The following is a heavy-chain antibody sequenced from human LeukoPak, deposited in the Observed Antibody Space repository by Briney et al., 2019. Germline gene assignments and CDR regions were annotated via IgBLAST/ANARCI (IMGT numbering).Heavy chain of an antibody. CDR1: GFSISSVYY. Sequence: PSETLSLTCSVSGFSISSVYYWGWIRQPPGKGLEWIGSIYHGGSTYYNPSLKSRVTISVDTSKNQFSLNLSSVTAADTAVYYCVSTMIVVAKYWGQGTLVTVSS. D-gene: IGHD3-22*01. CDR3: VSTMIVVAKY. CDR2: IYHGGST. J-gene: IGHJ4*02. V-gene: IGHV4-38-2*02.